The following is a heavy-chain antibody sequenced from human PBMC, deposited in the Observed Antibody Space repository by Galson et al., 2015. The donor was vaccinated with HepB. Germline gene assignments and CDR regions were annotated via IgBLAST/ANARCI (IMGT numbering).Heavy chain of an antibody. D-gene: IGHD6-25*01. Sequence: TCTVSGGSISSYYWSWIRQPAGKGLEWIGRIYTRGSTNYNPSLKSRVTMSVDTSKNQFSLKLSSVTAADTAVYYCARDQVLSDGSDDYWGQGTLVTVSS. CDR1: GGSISSYY. CDR2: IYTRGST. J-gene: IGHJ4*02. V-gene: IGHV4-4*07. CDR3: ARDQVLSDGSDDY.